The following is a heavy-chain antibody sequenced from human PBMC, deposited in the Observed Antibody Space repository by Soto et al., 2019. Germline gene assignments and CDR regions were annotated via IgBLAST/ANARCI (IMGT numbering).Heavy chain of an antibody. CDR3: ARRHSGGFFRFFDS. CDR1: GGSLSTNP. J-gene: IGHJ4*02. CDR2: TGSGTGPG. Sequence: QVQLVQSGTEVKKPGSSVMVSCKASGGSLSTNPISWVRQAPGQGLEWMGGTGSGTGPGNHAQKFQGRLTVTADKYTSKVYMELTNLSSEDTAVYYCARRHSGGFFRFFDSWGQGTLVTVSS. D-gene: IGHD2-15*01. V-gene: IGHV1-69*06.